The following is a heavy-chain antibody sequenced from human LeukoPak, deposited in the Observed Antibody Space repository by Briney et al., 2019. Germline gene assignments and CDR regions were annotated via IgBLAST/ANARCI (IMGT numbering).Heavy chain of an antibody. Sequence: PGGSLRLSCAASGFTFSSYWMHWVRQAPGKGLVWVSRIQSDGSSTTYADSVKGRFTISRDNAKYTVYLQMNSLRAEDTAVYYCARDCGSGGCDYWGQGTLVTVSS. CDR1: GFTFSSYW. J-gene: IGHJ4*01. D-gene: IGHD2-15*01. CDR2: IQSDGSST. V-gene: IGHV3-74*01. CDR3: ARDCGSGGCDY.